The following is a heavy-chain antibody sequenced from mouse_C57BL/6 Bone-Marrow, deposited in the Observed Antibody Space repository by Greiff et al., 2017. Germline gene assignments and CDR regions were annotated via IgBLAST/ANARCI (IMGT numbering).Heavy chain of an antibody. J-gene: IGHJ3*01. CDR3: ASLGGFAY. Sequence: EVQRVESGGGLVKPGGSLKLSCAASGFTFSSYAMSWVRQTPEKRLEWVATISDGGSYTSYPDNVKGRFTISRDNAKNNLYLQMSHLKSEDTAMYYCASLGGFAYWGQGTLVTVSA. CDR1: GFTFSSYA. CDR2: ISDGGSYT. V-gene: IGHV5-4*01. D-gene: IGHD4-1*01.